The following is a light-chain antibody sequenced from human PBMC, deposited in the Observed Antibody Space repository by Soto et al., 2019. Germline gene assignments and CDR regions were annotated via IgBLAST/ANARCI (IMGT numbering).Light chain of an antibody. Sequence: QSALTQPASVSGSPGQSITISCTGTIDDVGAYNYVSWYQQRPGSAPQLIMYDVNNRPSGASHRFSGSKSGHTAYLTISGLPSDDEANYHCSSYTSTYSLVFGTGTKLTVL. CDR1: IDDVGAYNY. V-gene: IGLV2-14*03. CDR2: DVN. CDR3: SSYTSTYSLV. J-gene: IGLJ1*01.